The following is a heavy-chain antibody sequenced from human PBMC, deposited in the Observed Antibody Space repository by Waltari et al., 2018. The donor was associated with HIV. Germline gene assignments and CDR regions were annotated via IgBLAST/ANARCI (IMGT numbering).Heavy chain of an antibody. CDR2: IGGSGYST. CDR1: GFSFSSSA. V-gene: IGHV3-23*01. D-gene: IGHD2-2*01. CDR3: AKASSASCYASLHY. Sequence: EVQLLDSGGGLVQPGGSLRLSCAASGFSFSSSAMSWVRQAPGKGLEGVSVIGGSGYSTFYADSVKGRFTISRDDSKNTLYLQMNSLSAEDTAVYYCAKASSASCYASLHYWGQGTLVTVSS. J-gene: IGHJ4*02.